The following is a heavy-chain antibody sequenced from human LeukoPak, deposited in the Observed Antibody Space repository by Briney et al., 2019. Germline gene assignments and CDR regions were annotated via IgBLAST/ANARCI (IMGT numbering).Heavy chain of an antibody. CDR3: AKELYFGSGSYPDY. D-gene: IGHD3-10*01. V-gene: IGHV3-30*18. CDR2: ISPDGSNK. Sequence: GGSLRLSCAASGFTFSSYGMHWVRQAPDKGLEWVAVISPDGSNKYYADSVEGRFTISRDNSKNTLYLQMNSLRVEDTAVYNCAKELYFGSGSYPDYWGQGTLVTVSS. J-gene: IGHJ4*02. CDR1: GFTFSSYG.